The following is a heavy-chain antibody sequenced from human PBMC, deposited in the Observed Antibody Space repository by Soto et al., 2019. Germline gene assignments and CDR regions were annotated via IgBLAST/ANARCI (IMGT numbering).Heavy chain of an antibody. V-gene: IGHV1-69*01. CDR3: ATHGLGVSSPPYFDN. CDR1: RGTFSGYV. Sequence: QLVQSGSEVKKPGYSAKVSCQASRGTFSGYVVTWVRQAPGQGLEWMGEFVPLFGITNYAQRFSGRITITAEESTSTAYMELRTLRSDDTAVYYCATHGLGVSSPPYFDNWGQGTLVTVSS. D-gene: IGHD3-16*01. J-gene: IGHJ4*02. CDR2: FVPLFGIT.